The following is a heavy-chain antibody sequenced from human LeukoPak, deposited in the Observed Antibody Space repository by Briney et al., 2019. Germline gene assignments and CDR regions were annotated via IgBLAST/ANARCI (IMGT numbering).Heavy chain of an antibody. CDR1: GGSFSGYY. D-gene: IGHD3-3*01. V-gene: IGHV4-34*01. CDR3: ARNPGLYYDFWSGPYYMDV. J-gene: IGHJ6*03. Sequence: PSETLSLTCAVYGGSFSGYYRSWIRQPPGKGLEWIGSIYYSGSTYYNPSLKSRVTISVDTSKNQFSLKLSSVTAADTAVYYCARNPGLYYDFWSGPYYMDVWGKGTTVTVSS. CDR2: IYYSGST.